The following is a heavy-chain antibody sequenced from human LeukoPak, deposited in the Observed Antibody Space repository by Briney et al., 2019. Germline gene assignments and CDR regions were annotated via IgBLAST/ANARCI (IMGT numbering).Heavy chain of an antibody. V-gene: IGHV4-59*02. CDR1: GGSVSSYY. J-gene: IGHJ3*02. CDR2: MYFRGST. Sequence: SETLSLTCTVSGGSVSSYYWSWIRQAPGKGLEWIGSMYFRGSTNYNPSLKSRVTISVDTSKNQFSLKLTSVTAADTAVYYCARDLRLGYCVLKSCYEHSFDIWGQGTLVAVSS. CDR3: ARDLRLGYCVLKSCYEHSFDI. D-gene: IGHD2-2*01.